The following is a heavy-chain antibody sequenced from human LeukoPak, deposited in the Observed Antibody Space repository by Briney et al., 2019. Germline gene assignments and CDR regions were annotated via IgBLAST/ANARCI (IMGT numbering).Heavy chain of an antibody. CDR3: ARVDSYGSYYFDY. CDR1: GYIFSTYG. D-gene: IGHD5-18*01. CDR2: ISGYNGNT. Sequence: ASVKVSCKASGYIFSTYGISWVRQAPGQRLEWMGCISGYNGNTNYAQKLQGRVTMTRDTSINTAYMELGRLKSDDTAVYYCARVDSYGSYYFDYWGQGTLVTVSS. V-gene: IGHV1-18*01. J-gene: IGHJ4*02.